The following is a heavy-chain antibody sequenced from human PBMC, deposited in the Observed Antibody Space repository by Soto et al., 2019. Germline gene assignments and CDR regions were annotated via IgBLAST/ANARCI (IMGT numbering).Heavy chain of an antibody. D-gene: IGHD3-3*01. V-gene: IGHV3-23*01. Sequence: GGSLRLSCAASGFTFSSYAMSWVRQAPGKGLEWVSAISGSGGSTYYADSVKGRFTISRDNSKNTLYLQMNSLRAEDTAVYYCAKENRITIFGVVIKGGGGFDYWGQGTLVTVSS. J-gene: IGHJ4*02. CDR2: ISGSGGST. CDR3: AKENRITIFGVVIKGGGGFDY. CDR1: GFTFSSYA.